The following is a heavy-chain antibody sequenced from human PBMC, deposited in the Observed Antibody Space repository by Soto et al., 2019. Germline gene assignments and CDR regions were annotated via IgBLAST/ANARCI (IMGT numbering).Heavy chain of an antibody. D-gene: IGHD3-22*01. V-gene: IGHV3-23*01. CDR3: AKGSITMIPGVEDAFDI. CDR2: ISGSGGST. Sequence: PGGSLRLSCAASGFTFSSYAMSWVRQAPGKGLEWVSAISGSGGSTYYADSVKGRFTISRDNSKNTLYLQMNSLRAEDTAVYYCAKGSITMIPGVEDAFDIWGQGTMVTVSS. CDR1: GFTFSSYA. J-gene: IGHJ3*02.